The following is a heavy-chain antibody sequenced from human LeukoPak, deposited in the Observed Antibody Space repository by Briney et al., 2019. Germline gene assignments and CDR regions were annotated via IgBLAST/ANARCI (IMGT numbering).Heavy chain of an antibody. CDR3: ARFAAGGSYYYYMDV. CDR2: IGTSSTTI. CDR1: GFTFSSYT. Sequence: GGSLRLSCAASGFTFSSYTMNWVRQPPGKGLEWVSNIGTSSTTIYYADSVKGRFTISRDNAKNSLYLQTNSLRADDTAVYYCARFAAGGSYYYYMDVWGKGTTVTVSS. V-gene: IGHV3-48*01. J-gene: IGHJ6*03. D-gene: IGHD6-25*01.